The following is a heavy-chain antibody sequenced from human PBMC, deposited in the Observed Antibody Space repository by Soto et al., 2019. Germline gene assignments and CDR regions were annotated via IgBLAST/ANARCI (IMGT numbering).Heavy chain of an antibody. D-gene: IGHD1-7*01. CDR2: ISGDGSNK. CDR1: GFTFSSYG. CDR3: AKTLELQHYYFDY. V-gene: IGHV3-30*18. Sequence: PGGSLRLSCAASGFTFSSYGMHWVRQAPGKGLEWVAVISGDGSNKYYADSVKGRFTISRDNSKNTLYLQMNSLRAEDTAVYYCAKTLELQHYYFDYWAQGTLVTVSS. J-gene: IGHJ4*02.